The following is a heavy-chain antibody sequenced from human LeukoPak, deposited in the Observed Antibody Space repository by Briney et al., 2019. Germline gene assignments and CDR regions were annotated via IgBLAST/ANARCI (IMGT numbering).Heavy chain of an antibody. V-gene: IGHV4-61*02. CDR2: IYTSGST. Sequence: PSETLSLTCTVSGGSISSGSYYWSWIRQPAGKGLEWIGRIYTSGSTNYNPSLKSRVTISVDTSKNQFSLKLSSVTAADTAVYYCARGPSVSRSSWWGYWGQGTLVTVSS. CDR1: GGSISSGSYY. J-gene: IGHJ4*02. CDR3: ARGPSVSRSSWWGY. D-gene: IGHD6-13*01.